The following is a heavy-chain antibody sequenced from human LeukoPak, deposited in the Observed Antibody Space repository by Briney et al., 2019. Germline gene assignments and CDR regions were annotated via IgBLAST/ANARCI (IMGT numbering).Heavy chain of an antibody. D-gene: IGHD1-1*01. CDR2: IYSGGST. CDR3: ARDGSATFDY. CDR1: GFTVSSNY. V-gene: IGHV3-53*01. Sequence: GGSLRLSCAASGFTVSSNYMSWVRQALGKGLEWVSVIYSGGSTYYADSVKGRFTISRDNSKNTLYLQMNSLGAEDTAVYYCARDGSATFDYWGQGTLVTVSS. J-gene: IGHJ4*02.